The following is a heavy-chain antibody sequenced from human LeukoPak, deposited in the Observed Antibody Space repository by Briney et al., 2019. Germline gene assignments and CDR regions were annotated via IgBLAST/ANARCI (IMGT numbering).Heavy chain of an antibody. D-gene: IGHD1-1*01. V-gene: IGHV3-21*01. J-gene: IGHJ4*02. Sequence: PGGSLRLSCAASGFTFSSYSMNWVRQAPGKGLEWVSSISSSSSYIYYADSVKGRFTISRDNAKNSLYLQMNSLRAEDTAVYYCARDPTAVSLERPEGVYYFDYWGQGTLVTVSS. CDR3: ARDPTAVSLERPEGVYYFDY. CDR1: GFTFSSYS. CDR2: ISSSSSYI.